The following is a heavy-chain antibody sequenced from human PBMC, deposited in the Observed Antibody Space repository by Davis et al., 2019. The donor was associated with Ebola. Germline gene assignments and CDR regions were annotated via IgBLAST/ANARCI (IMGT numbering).Heavy chain of an antibody. CDR1: GGSISSSSYY. D-gene: IGHD6-19*01. Sequence: PSETLSFTCTVSGGSISSSSYYWGWIRQPPGKGLEWIGSIYYSGSTYYNPSLKSRVTISVDTSKNQFSLKLSSVTAADTAVYYCARHVLAAVAGTVSVYYFDYWGQGTLVTVSS. J-gene: IGHJ4*02. V-gene: IGHV4-39*01. CDR3: ARHVLAAVAGTVSVYYFDY. CDR2: IYYSGST.